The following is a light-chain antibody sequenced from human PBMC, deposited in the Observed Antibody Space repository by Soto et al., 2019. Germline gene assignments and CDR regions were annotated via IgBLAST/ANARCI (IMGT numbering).Light chain of an antibody. V-gene: IGKV2-24*01. Sequence: DIVMTQTPLSSPVTLGQPASISCRSSESLVHSDGNTYLSWLHQRPGQPPRLLIYKISKRLPGVPERISGSGAGTEFTLKISRVEAEDVGIYYCQQYGTSPTFGQGTKVDIK. J-gene: IGKJ1*01. CDR1: ESLVHSDGNTY. CDR2: KIS. CDR3: QQYGTSPT.